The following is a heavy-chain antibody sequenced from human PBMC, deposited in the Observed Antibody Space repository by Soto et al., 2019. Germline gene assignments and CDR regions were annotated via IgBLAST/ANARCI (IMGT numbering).Heavy chain of an antibody. Sequence: SVKVSCKASGGTFSSYTISWVRQAPGQGLEWMGRIIPILGIANYAQKFQGRVTITADKSTSTAYMELSSLRSEDTAVYYCARDRDCSGGRCYGVWFHPSGQATLVTV. CDR3: ARDRDCSGGRCYGVWFHP. CDR2: IIPILGIA. J-gene: IGHJ5*02. V-gene: IGHV1-69*04. D-gene: IGHD2-15*01. CDR1: GGTFSSYT.